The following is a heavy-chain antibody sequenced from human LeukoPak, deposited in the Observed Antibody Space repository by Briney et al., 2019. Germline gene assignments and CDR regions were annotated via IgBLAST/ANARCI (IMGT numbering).Heavy chain of an antibody. V-gene: IGHV3-23*01. CDR3: ARTRFSSWFFDL. Sequence: HPGGSLRLSCAASGFTFSSSGMTWVRQAPGKGLECLSGISGSGQTTYYADSVKGRFTISRDNSKNTLFLQMNSLRAEDTAVYFCARTRFSSWFFDLWGRGTLVTVSA. D-gene: IGHD1-1*01. CDR1: GFTFSSSG. CDR2: ISGSGQTT. J-gene: IGHJ2*01.